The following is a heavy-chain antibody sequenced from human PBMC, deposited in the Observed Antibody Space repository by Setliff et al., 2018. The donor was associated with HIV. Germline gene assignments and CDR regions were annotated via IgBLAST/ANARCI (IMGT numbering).Heavy chain of an antibody. J-gene: IGHJ4*02. V-gene: IGHV4-59*01. CDR3: FPL. CDR1: RGSIKYYF. D-gene: IGHD2-8*01. CDR2: ISYSGTT. Sequence: PSETLSLTCTVSRGSIKYYFWSWIRQPPGKGLECIGHISYSGTTISRDNSRRTLYLQINNVRVEDTAVYHCAKDSGAINGAWFPLWGQGTLVTVSS.